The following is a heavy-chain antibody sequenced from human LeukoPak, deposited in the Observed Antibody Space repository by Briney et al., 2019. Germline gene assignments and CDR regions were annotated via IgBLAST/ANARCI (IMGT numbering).Heavy chain of an antibody. Sequence: GRSLRLSCAASGFSFSSYGMHWVRQAPGKGLEWVAVISNAGSSKLYADSVKGRFTLSRDNSKNTLYLQMNSLSAEDTAVYYCARNGYSYGSLDYFDYWGQGTLVTVSS. CDR3: ARNGYSYGSLDYFDY. CDR2: ISNAGSSK. J-gene: IGHJ4*02. D-gene: IGHD5-18*01. V-gene: IGHV3-30*03. CDR1: GFSFSSYG.